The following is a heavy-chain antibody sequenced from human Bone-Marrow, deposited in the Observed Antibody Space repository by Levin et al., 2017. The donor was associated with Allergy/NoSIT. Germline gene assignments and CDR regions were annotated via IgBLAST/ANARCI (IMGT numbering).Heavy chain of an antibody. J-gene: IGHJ3*01. CDR2: ISYDGSKK. CDR1: GFAFSSYA. Sequence: GESLKISCAVSGFAFSSYAMHWVRQAPGKGLEWVADISYDGSKKYYADSVKGRFTISRDNFKNTLFLQMNSLRVEDTAVYYCAKVRRELVIATDAFDVWGPGTLVAVSS. CDR3: AKVRRELVIATDAFDV. D-gene: IGHD3-9*01. V-gene: IGHV3-30*18.